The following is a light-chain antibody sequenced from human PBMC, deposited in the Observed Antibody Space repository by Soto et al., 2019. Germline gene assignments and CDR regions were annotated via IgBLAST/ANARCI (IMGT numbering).Light chain of an antibody. CDR1: QSVDSNY. J-gene: IGKJ2*01. CDR3: QQYGSSLYT. Sequence: ENVLTQSPGTLSLSPGERATLSCRASQSVDSNYLAWYQQKPGQAPRLLIYGTSTTATGITDRFSGSGSGTDFTLTINRLEPEDFAVYYCQQYGSSLYTFGQGTKLEIK. CDR2: GTS. V-gene: IGKV3-20*01.